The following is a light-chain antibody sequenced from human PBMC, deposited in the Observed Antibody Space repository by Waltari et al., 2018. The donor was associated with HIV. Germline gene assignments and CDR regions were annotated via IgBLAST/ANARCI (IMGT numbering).Light chain of an antibody. CDR1: SGSIASDS. Sequence: NLMLTQPRSVSASPGKTVTISCTRSSGSIASDSVQGYQQRPGSAPTTVIYMDTQRPSGVPYRFSGSIDSSSNSASLTISGLKTEDEADYYCQSHDSSNHWVFGGGTKLTVL. CDR2: MDT. J-gene: IGLJ3*02. V-gene: IGLV6-57*03. CDR3: QSHDSSNHWV.